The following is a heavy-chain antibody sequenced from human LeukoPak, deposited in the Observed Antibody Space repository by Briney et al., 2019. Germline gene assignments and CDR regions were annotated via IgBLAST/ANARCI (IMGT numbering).Heavy chain of an antibody. CDR3: AKGGSYVVDY. CDR1: GFTFSNYW. Sequence: PGGSLRLSCVASGFTFSNYWMHWVRQAPGKGLVWVSRIKSDGSSTSYADSVKGRFTISRDNAKNTLYLQMNSLRAEDTAVYYCAKGGSYVVDYWGQGTLVTVSS. CDR2: IKSDGSST. D-gene: IGHD3-16*01. J-gene: IGHJ4*02. V-gene: IGHV3-74*01.